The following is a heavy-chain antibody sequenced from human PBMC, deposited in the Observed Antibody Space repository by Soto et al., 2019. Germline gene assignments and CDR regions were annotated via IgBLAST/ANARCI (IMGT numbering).Heavy chain of an antibody. Sequence: ASVKVSCKASGYTFTSSAMHWVRQAPGQRLEWLGWINAGNGNTIYSQTFQGRVTITRDTSASTVYMEVNSLRSEDTAVYYCARVNYDFWSGYSTPYYYYGMDVWGQRTTVTVSS. V-gene: IGHV1-3*01. D-gene: IGHD3-3*01. CDR1: GYTFTSSA. CDR3: ARVNYDFWSGYSTPYYYYGMDV. J-gene: IGHJ6*02. CDR2: INAGNGNT.